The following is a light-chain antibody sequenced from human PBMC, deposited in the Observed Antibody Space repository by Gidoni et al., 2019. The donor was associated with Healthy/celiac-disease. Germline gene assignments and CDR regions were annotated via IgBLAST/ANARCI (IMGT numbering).Light chain of an antibody. V-gene: IGKV1-NL1*01. Sequence: DIQMTPSPSSLSASVGDRVTITCRASQGISNSLAWSQQKPGKAPNLLLYAASRLESGVPSRFSGSGSGTDYTLTISSLHPEDFATYYCQQYYSTPPYTCGQGTKLEIK. CDR2: AAS. CDR3: QQYYSTPPYT. J-gene: IGKJ2*01. CDR1: QGISNS.